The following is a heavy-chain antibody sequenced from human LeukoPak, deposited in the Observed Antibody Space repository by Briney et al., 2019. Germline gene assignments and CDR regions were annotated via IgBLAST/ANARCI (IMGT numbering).Heavy chain of an antibody. V-gene: IGHV3-33*01. D-gene: IGHD3-9*01. J-gene: IGHJ4*02. CDR2: IWYDGSNK. CDR3: ASDILSGYNETDY. Sequence: PGRSLRLSCAASGITFSNYGMHWVRQAPGKGLEWVAFIWYDGSNKYYSDSVKGRFTISRDNSKNTLYLQMNSLRAEDTAVYYCASDILSGYNETDYWGQGTLVTVSS. CDR1: GITFSNYG.